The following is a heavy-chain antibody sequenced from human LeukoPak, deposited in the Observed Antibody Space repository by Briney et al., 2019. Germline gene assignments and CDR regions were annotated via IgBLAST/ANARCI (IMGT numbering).Heavy chain of an antibody. CDR1: GFAFSSYS. CDR3: ARLVAAEGFDY. D-gene: IGHD2-15*01. CDR2: ISSSSSYI. V-gene: IGHV3-21*01. J-gene: IGHJ4*02. Sequence: PGGSLRLSCAASGFAFSSYSMNWVRQAPGKGLGWVSSISSSSSYIYYADSVKGRFTISRDNAKNSLYLQMNSLRAEDTAVYYCARLVAAEGFDYWGQGTLVTVSS.